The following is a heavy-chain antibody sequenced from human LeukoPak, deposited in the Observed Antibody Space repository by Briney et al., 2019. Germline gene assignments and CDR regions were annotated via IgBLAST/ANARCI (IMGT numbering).Heavy chain of an antibody. CDR3: AKDRTYYYDSSGYYGGDYFDY. Sequence: GGSLRLSCAASGFTFSSYAMSWVRQAPGKGLEWVSAISGSGGSTYYADSVKGRFTISRDNSKNTLYLQMNSLRAEDTAVYCCAKDRTYYYDSSGYYGGDYFDYWGQGTLVTVSS. CDR1: GFTFSSYA. D-gene: IGHD3-22*01. CDR2: ISGSGGST. V-gene: IGHV3-23*01. J-gene: IGHJ4*02.